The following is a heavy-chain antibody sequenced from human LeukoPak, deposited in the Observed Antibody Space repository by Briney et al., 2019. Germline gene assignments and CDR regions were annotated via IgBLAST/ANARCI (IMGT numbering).Heavy chain of an antibody. J-gene: IGHJ4*02. CDR1: GFTVSSNY. CDR2: IYSGGYT. Sequence: GGSLRLSCAVSGFTVSSNYMSWVRQAPGKGLEWVSIIYSGGYTFYADSVKGRFTISRDNSKNTLYLQMNSLRAEDTAVYYCARTAAGTFLDYWGQGTLVTVSS. CDR3: ARTAAGTFLDY. D-gene: IGHD6-13*01. V-gene: IGHV3-53*01.